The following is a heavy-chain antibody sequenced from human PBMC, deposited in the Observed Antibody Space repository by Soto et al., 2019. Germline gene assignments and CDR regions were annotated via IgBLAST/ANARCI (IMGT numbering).Heavy chain of an antibody. CDR2: IIPIFGTA. V-gene: IGHV1-69*13. CDR3: ARSSSGWYQFDY. Sequence: GASVKVSCKASGGTFSSYAISWVRQAPGQGLEWMGGIIPIFGTANYAQKFQGRVTITADESTSTAYMELSSLRSEDTAVYYCARSSSGWYQFDYWGQGTLVTVSS. D-gene: IGHD6-19*01. J-gene: IGHJ4*02. CDR1: GGTFSSYA.